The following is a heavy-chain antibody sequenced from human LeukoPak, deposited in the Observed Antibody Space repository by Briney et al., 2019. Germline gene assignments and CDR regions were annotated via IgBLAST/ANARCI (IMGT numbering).Heavy chain of an antibody. D-gene: IGHD1-26*01. CDR1: GDSVSSNSAA. V-gene: IGHV6-1*01. CDR3: ARGSGSYYGYYYGMDV. Sequence: SQTLSLTCAISGDSVSSNSAAWNWIRQSPSRGLEWLGRRYYRSKWYNDYAVSVKSRITINPDTSKNQFSLQLNSVTPEDTAVYYCARGSGSYYGYYYGMDVWGQGTTVTVSS. CDR2: RYYRSKWYN. J-gene: IGHJ6*02.